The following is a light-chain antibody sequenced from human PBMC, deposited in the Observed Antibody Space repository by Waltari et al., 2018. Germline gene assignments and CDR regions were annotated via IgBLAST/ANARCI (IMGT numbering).Light chain of an antibody. Sequence: QSVLTQPPSASGTPGQRVSISCSGSSPNIGSNSVDWYQQVPGTAPKLLTYRNNQRPSGVPDLFSGSRSGTSASLAISGLRSEDEADYYCATWYDSLSGPVFGGGTKVTVL. J-gene: IGLJ2*01. CDR2: RNN. CDR1: SPNIGSNS. V-gene: IGLV1-47*01. CDR3: ATWYDSLSGPV.